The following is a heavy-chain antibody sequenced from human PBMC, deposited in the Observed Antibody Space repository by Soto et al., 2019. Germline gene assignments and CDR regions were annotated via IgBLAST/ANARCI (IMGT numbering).Heavy chain of an antibody. Sequence: ASVKVSCKASGYTFTSYGISWVRQAPGQGLEWMGWISACNGNTNYAQKLQGRVTMTTDTSTSTAYMELRSLRSDDTAVYYCARGRAAAKNYYYYGMDVWGQGTTVTVSS. V-gene: IGHV1-18*01. J-gene: IGHJ6*02. CDR1: GYTFTSYG. CDR2: ISACNGNT. D-gene: IGHD6-13*01. CDR3: ARGRAAAKNYYYYGMDV.